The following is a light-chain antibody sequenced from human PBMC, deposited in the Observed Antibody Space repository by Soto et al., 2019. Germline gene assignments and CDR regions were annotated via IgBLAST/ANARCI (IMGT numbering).Light chain of an antibody. CDR1: QSVSTT. V-gene: IGKV3-15*01. CDR3: QQYKDWPLT. Sequence: EIVMTQSPATLSVSPGERATLSCRASQSVSTTLAWYQQKPGQAPSLLIYGASTRATGIPARFRGSGSGTEFNLTISSLQSEDFAVYYCQQYKDWPLTFGGGIKVEIK. J-gene: IGKJ4*01. CDR2: GAS.